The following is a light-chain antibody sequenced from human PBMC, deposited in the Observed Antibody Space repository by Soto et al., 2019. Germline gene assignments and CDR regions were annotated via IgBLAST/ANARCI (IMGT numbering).Light chain of an antibody. CDR2: AAS. Sequence: DIQMTQSPSSLSASVGDRVTITCRASQGISNYLAWYQQKPGKVPKLLIYAASTLQSGVPSRFSGSGSGTDFTITISSLKTEDVATYYCQKYNSAPPTFGQGTKLEIK. CDR1: QGISNY. CDR3: QKYNSAPPT. J-gene: IGKJ2*01. V-gene: IGKV1-27*01.